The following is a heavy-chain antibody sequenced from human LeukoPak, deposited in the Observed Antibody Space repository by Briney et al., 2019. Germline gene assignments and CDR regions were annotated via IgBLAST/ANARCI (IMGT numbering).Heavy chain of an antibody. CDR2: INAYNGDT. V-gene: IGHV1-18*01. Sequence: ASVKVSCKASNYTFSSYGISWVRQAPGQGLEWMAWINAYNGDTNYAQKLQGRVTLTTDTSTSTAYMELRSLRSDDTAVYYCARDGSGVWFDYWGQGTLVTVSS. J-gene: IGHJ4*02. CDR3: ARDGSGVWFDY. CDR1: NYTFSSYG. D-gene: IGHD3-10*01.